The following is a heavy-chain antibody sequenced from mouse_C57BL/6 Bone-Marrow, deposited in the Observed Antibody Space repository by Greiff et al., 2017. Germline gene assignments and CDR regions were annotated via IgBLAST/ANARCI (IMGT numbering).Heavy chain of an antibody. D-gene: IGHD2-4*01. J-gene: IGHJ3*01. CDR2: INPSNGGT. CDR1: GYTFTSYW. CDR3: AHSEGVIYYDYAGCAH. V-gene: IGHV1-53*01. Sequence: QVQLQQPGTELVKPGASVKLSCKASGYTFTSYWMHWVKQRPGQGLEWIGNINPSNGGTNYNEKFKSKATLTVDKSSSTAYMQLSSLTSVDSAVYYCAHSEGVIYYDYAGCAHCGHGTLLTVSP.